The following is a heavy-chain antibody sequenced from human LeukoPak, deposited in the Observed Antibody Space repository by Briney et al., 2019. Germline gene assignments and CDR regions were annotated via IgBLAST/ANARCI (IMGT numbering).Heavy chain of an antibody. D-gene: IGHD4-11*01. CDR1: GFTFSSYA. CDR3: AKSRSNFETDAFDI. CDR2: ISGRGGST. V-gene: IGHV3-23*01. Sequence: GGSLRLSCAASGFTFSSYAMSWVRQAPGKGLEWVSAISGRGGSTYYADSVKGRFTISRDNSRNILYLQMNSLRAEDTAVYSCAKSRSNFETDAFDIWGQGTLVTVSS. J-gene: IGHJ3*02.